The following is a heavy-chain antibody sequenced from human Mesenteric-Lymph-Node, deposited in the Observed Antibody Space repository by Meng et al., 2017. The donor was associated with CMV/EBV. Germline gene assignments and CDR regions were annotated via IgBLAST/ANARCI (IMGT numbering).Heavy chain of an antibody. J-gene: IGHJ4*02. Sequence: GESLKISCAASGLTVSSNYMTWVRQAPGKGLEWVSTIHSDASTDYADSVKGRFTVSRDNTRSTVNLQMNSLTTEDTALYFCARLSAGHWGQGTLVTVSS. CDR1: GLTVSSNY. V-gene: IGHV3-66*02. CDR2: IHSDAST. CDR3: ARLSAGH.